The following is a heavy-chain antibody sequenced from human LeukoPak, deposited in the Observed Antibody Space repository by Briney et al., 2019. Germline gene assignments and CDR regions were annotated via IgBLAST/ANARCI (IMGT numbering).Heavy chain of an antibody. D-gene: IGHD2-2*01. CDR3: ARHATYCSSTSCYLASWFDP. J-gene: IGHJ5*02. V-gene: IGHV4-39*01. Sequence: SETLSLTCSVVGGSLTSSNQYWGWIRQPPGKGLEWIGSIYYSGSTYYNPSLKSRVTISVDTSKNQFSLKLSSVTAADTAVYYCARHATYCSSTSCYLASWFDPWGQGTLVTVSS. CDR1: GGSLTSSNQY. CDR2: IYYSGST.